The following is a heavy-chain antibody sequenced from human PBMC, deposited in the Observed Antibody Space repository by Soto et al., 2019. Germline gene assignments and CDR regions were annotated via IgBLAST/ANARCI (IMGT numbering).Heavy chain of an antibody. CDR1: GGSISSYY. J-gene: IGHJ4*02. V-gene: IGHV4-59*01. CDR3: ARRYGYRFDF. CDR2: IYYSGST. D-gene: IGHD5-18*01. Sequence: QVQLQESGPGLVKPSETLSLTCTVSGGSISSYYWSWIRQPPGKGLEWNGYIYYSGSTNYNPSPKCRVTISADTSKNQFSLTMSSLTAADTAVSYCARRYGYRFDFWGQGTLVTASS.